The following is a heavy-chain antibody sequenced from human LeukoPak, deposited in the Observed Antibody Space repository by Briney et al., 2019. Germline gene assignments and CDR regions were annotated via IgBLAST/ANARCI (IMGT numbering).Heavy chain of an antibody. J-gene: IGHJ3*01. Sequence: GGSLRLSCKTSGFIFSNYAMHWVRQAPGKGLDWVAMIWHDGATKFYADSVKGRFTISRDNSKDTLYLQMDSLRAEDTAVFYCARELLGEGPDAFDVWGQGTIVTVSS. CDR2: IWHDGATK. D-gene: IGHD3-16*01. CDR3: ARELLGEGPDAFDV. CDR1: GFIFSNYA. V-gene: IGHV3-33*01.